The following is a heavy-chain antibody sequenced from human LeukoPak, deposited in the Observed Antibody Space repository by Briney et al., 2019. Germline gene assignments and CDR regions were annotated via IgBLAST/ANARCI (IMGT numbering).Heavy chain of an antibody. CDR2: ISSSSSTI. V-gene: IGHV3-48*01. D-gene: IGHD2-21*02. Sequence: GALRLSCAASGFTFSSYNMNWVRQAPGKGLEWISYISSSSSTIYYVDSVKGRFTISRDNAKNSLYLQMNSLRAEDTAVYYCARLVSAVRYFDLWGRGTLVTVSS. CDR1: GFTFSSYN. J-gene: IGHJ2*01. CDR3: ARLVSAVRYFDL.